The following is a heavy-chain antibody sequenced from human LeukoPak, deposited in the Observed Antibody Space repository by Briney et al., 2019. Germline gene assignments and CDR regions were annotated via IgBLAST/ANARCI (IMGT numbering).Heavy chain of an antibody. D-gene: IGHD6-13*01. CDR3: AKDITTKVIAAGGY. Sequence: GGSLRLSCAASGFTFSSHAMAWVRQAPGKGLEWVAFIRYDGSNKYYADSVKGRFTISRDNSKNTLYLQMNSLRAEDTAVYYCAKDITTKVIAAGGYWGQGTLVTVSS. J-gene: IGHJ4*02. CDR2: IRYDGSNK. CDR1: GFTFSSHA. V-gene: IGHV3-30*02.